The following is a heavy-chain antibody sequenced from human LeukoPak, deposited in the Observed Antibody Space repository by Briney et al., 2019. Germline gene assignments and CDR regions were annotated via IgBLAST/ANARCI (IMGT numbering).Heavy chain of an antibody. V-gene: IGHV3-23*01. CDR3: AKAPVTSCRGAYCYPFDS. CDR1: GFTLSTYA. J-gene: IGHJ4*02. Sequence: GGSLRLSWAASGFTLSTYAMSWVRQTPGKGLGWVAATSSSDAGTYHADSVRGRFTISRDNSKNTLYLQMNSLRAEDAAVYFCAKAPVTSCRGAYCYPFDSWGQGTLVTVSS. CDR2: TSSSDAGT. D-gene: IGHD2-21*01.